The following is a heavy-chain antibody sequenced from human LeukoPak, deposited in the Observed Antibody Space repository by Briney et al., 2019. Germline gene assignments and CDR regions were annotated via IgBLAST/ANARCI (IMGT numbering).Heavy chain of an antibody. CDR1: GFSFDDFA. CDR3: VKGGGYYGSGTYYNHYFDS. J-gene: IGHJ4*02. Sequence: GGSLRLSCAASGFSFDDFAMHWVRQRPGKGLEWASGISWNTNTIQHADSVKGRFTISRDNAKKSLYLQMNSLRLEDMALYYCVKGGGYYGSGTYYNHYFDSWGQGTLVTVSS. V-gene: IGHV3-9*03. D-gene: IGHD3-10*01. CDR2: ISWNTNTI.